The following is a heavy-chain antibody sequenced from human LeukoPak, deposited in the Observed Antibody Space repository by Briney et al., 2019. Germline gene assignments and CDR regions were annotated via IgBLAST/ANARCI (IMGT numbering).Heavy chain of an antibody. CDR3: ASDYYDILTGYADFDY. CDR1: GFTFSSYS. V-gene: IGHV3-21*01. D-gene: IGHD3-9*01. Sequence: GGSLRLSCAASGFTFSSYSMNWVRQAPGKGLEWVSSISSSSSYIYYADSVKGRFTISRDNAKNSLYLQMNSLRAEDTDVYYCASDYYDILTGYADFDYWGQGTLVTVSS. J-gene: IGHJ4*02. CDR2: ISSSSSYI.